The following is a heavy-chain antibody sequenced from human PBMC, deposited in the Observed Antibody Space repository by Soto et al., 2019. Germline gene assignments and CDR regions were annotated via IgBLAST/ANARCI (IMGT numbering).Heavy chain of an antibody. D-gene: IGHD3-22*01. V-gene: IGHV3-23*01. CDR1: GFTFSSYA. J-gene: IGHJ6*02. Sequence: GSMRLSCADSGFTFSSYAMSWVRPAPGKGLEWVSAISGSGGSTYYADSVKGRFTISRDNSKNTLYLQMNSLRAEDTAVYYCAKDALAAVDDDSISPHAVLECWGQGTTVTVPS. CDR2: ISGSGGST. CDR3: AKDALAAVDDDSISPHAVLEC.